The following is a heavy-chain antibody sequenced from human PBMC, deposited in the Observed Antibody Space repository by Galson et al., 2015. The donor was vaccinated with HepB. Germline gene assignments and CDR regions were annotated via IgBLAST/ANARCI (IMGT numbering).Heavy chain of an antibody. D-gene: IGHD4-17*01. Sequence: SLRLSCAASGFTFSSYWMSWVRQAPGKGLEWVANIKQDGSEKYYVDSVKGRFTISRDNAKNSLYLQMNSLRAEDTAVYYCARIGDYEWVQVDDAFDIWGQGTMVTVSS. V-gene: IGHV3-7*03. CDR3: ARIGDYEWVQVDDAFDI. CDR1: GFTFSSYW. CDR2: IKQDGSEK. J-gene: IGHJ3*02.